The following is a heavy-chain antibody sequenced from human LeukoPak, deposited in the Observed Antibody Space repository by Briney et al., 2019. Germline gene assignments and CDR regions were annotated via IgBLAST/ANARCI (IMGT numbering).Heavy chain of an antibody. CDR2: IRYDGSNK. Sequence: QAGGSLRLSCAASGFTVSSNYMSWVRQAPGKGLEWVAFIRYDGSNKYYADSVKGRFTISRDNSKNTLYLQMNSLRAEDTAVYYCAKVQYNWNDDAFDTWGQGTMVTVSS. J-gene: IGHJ3*02. CDR1: GFTVSSNY. D-gene: IGHD1-1*01. V-gene: IGHV3-30*02. CDR3: AKVQYNWNDDAFDT.